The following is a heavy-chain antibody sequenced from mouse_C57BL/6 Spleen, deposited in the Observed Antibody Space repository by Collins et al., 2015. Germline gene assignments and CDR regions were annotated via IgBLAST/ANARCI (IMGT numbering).Heavy chain of an antibody. Sequence: QVQLQQPGAELVRPGTSVKLSCKASGYTFTSYWMHWVKQRPGQGLEWIGVIDPSDSYTNYNQKFKGKATLTVDTSSSTAYMQLSSLTSEDSAAYYCARCPDSSGYRYAMDYWGQGTSVTVSS. CDR3: ARCPDSSGYRYAMDY. CDR2: IDPSDSYT. V-gene: IGHV1-59*01. J-gene: IGHJ4*01. CDR1: GYTFTSYW. D-gene: IGHD3-2*02.